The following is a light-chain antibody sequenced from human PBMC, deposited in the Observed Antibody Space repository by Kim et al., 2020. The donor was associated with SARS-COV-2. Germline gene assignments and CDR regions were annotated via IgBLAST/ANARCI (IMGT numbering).Light chain of an antibody. CDR2: GTS. CDR1: TGAVTSGLY. Sequence: QAVVSQEPSLTVSPGGTVTLTCVSSTGAVTSGLYPYWFQQKPGQAPRTLIYGTSNRPSWTPARFSCSLLGGKAALTLSGALPEEEAEYYCLLSYDSWVCGGGTQLTVL. J-gene: IGLJ3*02. V-gene: IGLV7-46*01. CDR3: LLSYDSWV.